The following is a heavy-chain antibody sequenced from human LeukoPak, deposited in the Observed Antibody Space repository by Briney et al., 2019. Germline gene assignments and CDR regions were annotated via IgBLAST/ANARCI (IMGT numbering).Heavy chain of an antibody. D-gene: IGHD1-26*01. CDR3: ARDRGSYWSFFDY. V-gene: IGHV4-59*01. Sequence: PSETLSLTCTVSGGSISSYYWSWIRQPPGKGLEWIGYIYYSGSTNYNPSLKSRVTISVDTSKNQFSLKLSSVTAADTAVYYCARDRGSYWSFFDYWGQGTLVTVSS. CDR1: GGSISSYY. J-gene: IGHJ4*02. CDR2: IYYSGST.